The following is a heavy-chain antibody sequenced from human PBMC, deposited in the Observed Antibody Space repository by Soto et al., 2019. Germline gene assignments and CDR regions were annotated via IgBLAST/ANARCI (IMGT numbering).Heavy chain of an antibody. CDR3: ARDQGYYDISGRSPHNWFDP. V-gene: IGHV4-31*03. Sequence: PSETLSLTCTVSGGSISSGGYYWSWIRQHPGKGLEWIGYIYYSGSTYYNPSLKSRVTISVDTSKNQFSLKLSSVTAADTAVYYCARDQGYYDISGRSPHNWFDPWGQGTLVTVSS. CDR1: GGSISSGGYY. J-gene: IGHJ5*02. CDR2: IYYSGST. D-gene: IGHD3-22*01.